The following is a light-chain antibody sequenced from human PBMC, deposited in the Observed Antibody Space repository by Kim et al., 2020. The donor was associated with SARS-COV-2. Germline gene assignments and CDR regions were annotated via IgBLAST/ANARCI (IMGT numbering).Light chain of an antibody. J-gene: IGKJ2*01. V-gene: IGKV1-39*01. Sequence: SASVGDRVTITCRASQSIISYLNWYQQKPGKAPKLLIYAASSLQSGVPSRFSGSGSGTDFNLTISSLQPEDFATYYCQQSYSTPYTFGHGTNLEIK. CDR3: QQSYSTPYT. CDR1: QSIISY. CDR2: AAS.